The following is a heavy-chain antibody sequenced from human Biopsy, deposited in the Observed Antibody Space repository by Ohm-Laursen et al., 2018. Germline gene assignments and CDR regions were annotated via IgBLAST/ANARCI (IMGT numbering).Heavy chain of an antibody. CDR3: ARAGVGSDGTDSYYYGMDV. CDR1: GNTFATYH. Sequence: ASVKVSCKASGNTFATYHIHWVRQAPGQGLEWMGVISPSGATTSFSQKSQGRITMTRDTSTGTVYMDLNSLGSEDTAVYYCARAGVGSDGTDSYYYGMDVWGPGTTVTVSS. D-gene: IGHD5-24*01. J-gene: IGHJ6*02. V-gene: IGHV1-46*01. CDR2: ISPSGATT.